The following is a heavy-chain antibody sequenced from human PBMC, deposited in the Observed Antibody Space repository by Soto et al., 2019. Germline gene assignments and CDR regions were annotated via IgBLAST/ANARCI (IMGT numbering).Heavy chain of an antibody. CDR1: GYTFTSYY. V-gene: IGHV1-46*01. J-gene: IGHJ6*02. CDR3: AREYSAAYRDAGGSYYCYNGMDV. D-gene: IGHD2-15*01. Sequence: ASVKVSCKASGYTFTSYYMHWVRQAPGQGLEWMGIINPSGGSTSYAQKFQGRVTMTRDTSTSTVYMELSGLRSEDTAVYYCAREYSAAYRDAGGSYYCYNGMDVCGQGTTGTVSS. CDR2: INPSGGST.